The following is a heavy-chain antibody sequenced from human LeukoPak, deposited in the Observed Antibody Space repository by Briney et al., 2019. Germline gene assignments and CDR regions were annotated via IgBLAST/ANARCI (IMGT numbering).Heavy chain of an antibody. CDR3: ARETERGYSYGPTFDY. CDR1: GYTFISYG. J-gene: IGHJ4*02. CDR2: ISAYNGNT. V-gene: IGHV1-18*01. Sequence: ASVKVSCKASGYTFISYGISWVRQAPGQGLEWMGWISAYNGNTNYAQKFRGRVTMTTDTSTTTAHMELRGLRSDDTAVYYCARETERGYSYGPTFDYWGQGTLVTVSS. D-gene: IGHD5-18*01.